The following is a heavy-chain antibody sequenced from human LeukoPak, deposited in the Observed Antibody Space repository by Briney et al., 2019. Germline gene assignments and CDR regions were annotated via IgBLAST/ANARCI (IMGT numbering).Heavy chain of an antibody. V-gene: IGHV5-51*01. CDR1: GYGFTNYW. J-gene: IGHJ6*02. CDR3: ARHRSGSSWDDMDV. CDR2: IYPGDSDT. D-gene: IGHD6-6*01. Sequence: GESLEISCRGFGYGFTNYWIAWVREMPGKGLEWMGSIYPGDSDTKYSRSFEGQVTFSADKSTNTAYLQWNSLTASDTAMYSCARHRSGSSWDDMDVWGQGTTVTVSS.